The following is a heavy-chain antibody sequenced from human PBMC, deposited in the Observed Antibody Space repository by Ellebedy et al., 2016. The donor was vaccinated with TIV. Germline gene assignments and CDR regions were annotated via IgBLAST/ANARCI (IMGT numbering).Heavy chain of an antibody. V-gene: IGHV3-23*01. D-gene: IGHD3-16*01. CDR1: GFTFSSYA. CDR3: AKDGDVWGSYIA. Sequence: GESLKISCAASGFTFSSYAMSWVRQAPGKGLEWVSAISGSGDSTYYADSVKGRFTISRDNSKNTLYLQMNSLRAEDTAVYYCAKDGDVWGSYIAWGQGTLVTVSS. J-gene: IGHJ5*02. CDR2: ISGSGDST.